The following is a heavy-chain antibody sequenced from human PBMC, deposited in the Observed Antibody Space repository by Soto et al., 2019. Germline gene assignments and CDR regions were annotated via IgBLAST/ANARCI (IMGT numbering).Heavy chain of an antibody. V-gene: IGHV3-30-3*01. D-gene: IGHD2-15*01. J-gene: IGHJ5*02. CDR2: ISYDGSNK. CDR3: ARAGSSVLLSACFDP. Sequence: GGSLRLSCAASGFTFSSYAMHWVRQAPGKGLEWVAVISYDGSNKYYADSVKGRFTISRDNSKNTLYLQMNSLRAEDTAVYYCARAGSSVLLSACFDPWGKGTLVTVSS. CDR1: GFTFSSYA.